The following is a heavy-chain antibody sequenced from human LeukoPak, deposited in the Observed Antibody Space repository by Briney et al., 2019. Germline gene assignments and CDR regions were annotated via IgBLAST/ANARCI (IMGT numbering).Heavy chain of an antibody. CDR3: ARDSEKSSSFAFDI. J-gene: IGHJ3*02. D-gene: IGHD6-13*01. Sequence: GGSLRLSCAASGFTFSNYWMAWVRQAPGKGLEWVANINLDGSEKDYVDSLKGRCTISRDDAKNSLYLQVNTLRADDTAVYYCARDSEKSSSFAFDIWGQGTVVTVSS. CDR1: GFTFSNYW. CDR2: INLDGSEK. V-gene: IGHV3-7*01.